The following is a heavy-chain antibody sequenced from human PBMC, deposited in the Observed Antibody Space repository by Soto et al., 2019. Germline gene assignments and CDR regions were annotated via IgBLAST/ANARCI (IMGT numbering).Heavy chain of an antibody. Sequence: SETLSLTCAVCGGSFSGYYWSWIRQPPGKGLEWIGEINHSGSTNYNPSLKSRVTISVDTSKNQFSLKLSSVTAADTAVYYCARGWFGELRSYYYYYMDVWGKGTTVTVSS. CDR3: ARGWFGELRSYYYYYMDV. V-gene: IGHV4-34*01. D-gene: IGHD3-10*01. J-gene: IGHJ6*03. CDR1: GGSFSGYY. CDR2: INHSGST.